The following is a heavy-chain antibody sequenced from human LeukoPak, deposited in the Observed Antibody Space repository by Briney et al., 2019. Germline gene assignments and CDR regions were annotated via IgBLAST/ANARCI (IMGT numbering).Heavy chain of an antibody. V-gene: IGHV3-7*01. D-gene: IGHD3-3*01. Sequence: PGGSLRLSCAASGFTFSSYWMSWVRQAPGRGLEWVANIKQDGSEKYYVDSVKGRFTISRDNAKNSLYLQMNSLRAEDTAVYYCARQRADDFWSGYYPDAFDIWGQGTMVTVSS. CDR2: IKQDGSEK. CDR3: ARQRADDFWSGYYPDAFDI. J-gene: IGHJ3*02. CDR1: GFTFSSYW.